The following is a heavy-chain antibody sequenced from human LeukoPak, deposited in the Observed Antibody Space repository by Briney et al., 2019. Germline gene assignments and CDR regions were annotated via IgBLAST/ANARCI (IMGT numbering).Heavy chain of an antibody. CDR1: GFTFSDHY. CDR2: IKSKTDGGTT. V-gene: IGHV3-15*01. Sequence: GALRLSCAASGFTFSDHYMDWVRQAPGKGLEWVGRIKSKTDGGTTDYAAPVKGRFTISRDDSKNTLYLQMNSLKTEDTAVYYCRAAFDIWGQGTMVTVSS. J-gene: IGHJ3*02. CDR3: RAAFDI.